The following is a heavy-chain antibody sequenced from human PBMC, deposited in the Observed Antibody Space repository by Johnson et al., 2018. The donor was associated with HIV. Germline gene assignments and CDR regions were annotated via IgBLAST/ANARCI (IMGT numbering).Heavy chain of an antibody. CDR2: IKQEGSEK. D-gene: IGHD6-13*01. V-gene: IGHV3-7*01. CDR3: AKDEAQTLASAGRDAFDI. CDR1: GFTFSSYW. Sequence: VQLVESGGGLVQPGGSLRLSCAASGFTFSSYWMSWVRQAPGKGLEWVANIKQEGSEKYYVDSVKGRFTISRDNSKDTLYLQMNGLRPEDTAVYYCAKDEAQTLASAGRDAFDIWGQGTMVTVSS. J-gene: IGHJ3*02.